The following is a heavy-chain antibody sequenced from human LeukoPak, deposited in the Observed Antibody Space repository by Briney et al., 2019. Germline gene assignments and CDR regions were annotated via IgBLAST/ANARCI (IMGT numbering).Heavy chain of an antibody. V-gene: IGHV3-74*01. J-gene: IGHJ4*02. D-gene: IGHD6-13*01. CDR1: GFTFSSYW. CDR2: INSDGSST. CDR3: ARGPPPMYSSSRTSDY. Sequence: GGSLRLSCAASGFTFSSYWMHWVRQAPGKGLVWVSRINSDGSSTSYAGSVKGRFTISRGNAKNTLYLQMNSLRAEDTAVYYCARGPPPMYSSSRTSDYWGQGTLVTVSS.